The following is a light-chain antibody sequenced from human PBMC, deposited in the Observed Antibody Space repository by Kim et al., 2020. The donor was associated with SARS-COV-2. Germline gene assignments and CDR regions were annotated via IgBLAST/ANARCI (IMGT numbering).Light chain of an antibody. CDR1: KTISTW. V-gene: IGKV1-5*03. J-gene: IGKJ2*01. Sequence: ASVGDRVTITCRASKTISTWLAWYQQKPGKAPNLLIYLASTLESGVPSRFIGSGSGTEFTLTIDSLQPDDFATYYCQHYSRFPYTFGQGTKVDIK. CDR2: LAS. CDR3: QHYSRFPYT.